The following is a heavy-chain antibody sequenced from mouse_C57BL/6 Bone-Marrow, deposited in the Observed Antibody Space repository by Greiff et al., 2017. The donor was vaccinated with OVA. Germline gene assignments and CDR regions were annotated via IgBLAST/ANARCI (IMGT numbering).Heavy chain of an antibody. J-gene: IGHJ4*01. CDR3: TRYYSNYDAMDY. D-gene: IGHD2-5*01. V-gene: IGHV5-9-1*02. CDR2: ISSGGDYI. CDR1: GFTFSSYA. Sequence: EVQLVESGEGLVKPGGSLKLSCAASGFTFSSYAMSWVRQTPEKRLEWVAYISSGGDYISYADTVKGRFTISRDNARNTLYLQMSSLKSEDTAMYYCTRYYSNYDAMDYWGQGTSVTVSS.